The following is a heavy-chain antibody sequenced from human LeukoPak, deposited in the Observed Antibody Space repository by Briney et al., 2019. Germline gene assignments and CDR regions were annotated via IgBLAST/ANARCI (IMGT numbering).Heavy chain of an antibody. Sequence: GGSLRLSCAASGFTFSSYSMNWVRQAPGKGLEWVSSISSSSYIYYADSVKGRFTISRDNAKNSLYLQMNSLRAEDTAVYYCARPRGGTYGMDVWGQGTTVTVSS. CDR3: ARPRGGTYGMDV. CDR1: GFTFSSYS. D-gene: IGHD3-10*01. V-gene: IGHV3-21*01. CDR2: ISSSSYI. J-gene: IGHJ6*02.